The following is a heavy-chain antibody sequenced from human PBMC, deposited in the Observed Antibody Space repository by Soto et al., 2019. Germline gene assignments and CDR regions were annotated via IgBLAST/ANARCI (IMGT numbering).Heavy chain of an antibody. J-gene: IGHJ4*02. CDR3: ARLGQWSPGFGDY. V-gene: IGHV4-39*01. D-gene: IGHD2-15*01. CDR2: IYYRGST. CDR1: GASVSSSGYY. Sequence: SETLSLTYTVSGASVSSSGYYWGWIRQPPGKGLEWIGAIYYRGSTYYNPSLRSRLTISVDTSKNKFSLKLNSVTAADTAVFYCARLGQWSPGFGDYWGQGTLVTVSS.